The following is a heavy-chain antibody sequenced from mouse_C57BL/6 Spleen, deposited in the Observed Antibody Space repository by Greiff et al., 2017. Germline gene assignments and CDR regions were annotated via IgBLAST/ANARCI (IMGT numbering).Heavy chain of an antibody. Sequence: VKLQASGPELVKPGASVKISCKASGYAFSSSWMNWVKQRPGKGLEWIGRIYPGDGDTNYNGKFKGKATLTADKSSSTAYMHLSSLTSEESAVYFCAREDYGSSWGFAYWGQGTLVTVSA. CDR2: IYPGDGDT. J-gene: IGHJ3*01. D-gene: IGHD1-1*01. CDR1: GYAFSSSW. CDR3: AREDYGSSWGFAY. V-gene: IGHV1-82*01.